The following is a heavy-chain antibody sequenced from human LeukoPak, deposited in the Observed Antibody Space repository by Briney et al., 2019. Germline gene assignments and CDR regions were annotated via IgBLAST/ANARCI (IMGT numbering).Heavy chain of an antibody. V-gene: IGHV3-15*07. J-gene: IGHJ4*02. Sequence: GGSLRLSCAASGFTFDDYAMHWVRQAPGKGLEWVGRIKSETDGGTTDYAAPVKGTFTISRDDSENTLCLQMNSLKTEDTAVYYCTRRSSAAGRQYFDYWGQGTLVTVSS. CDR2: IKSETDGGTT. CDR1: GFTFDDYA. CDR3: TRRSSAAGRQYFDY. D-gene: IGHD6-13*01.